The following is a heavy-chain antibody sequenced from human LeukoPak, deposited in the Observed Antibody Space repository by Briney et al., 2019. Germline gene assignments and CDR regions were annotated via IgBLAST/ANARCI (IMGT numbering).Heavy chain of an antibody. CDR2: ISYDGSNK. CDR1: GFTFSSYG. D-gene: IGHD5-12*01. CDR3: AKARGAFDI. J-gene: IGHJ3*02. V-gene: IGHV3-30*18. Sequence: GGSLRLSCAASGFTFSSYGMHWVRQAPGKGLEWVAVISYDGSNKYYADSVKGRFTISRDNSKNTLYLQMNSLRAEDTAVYYCAKARGAFDIWGQGTMVTVSS.